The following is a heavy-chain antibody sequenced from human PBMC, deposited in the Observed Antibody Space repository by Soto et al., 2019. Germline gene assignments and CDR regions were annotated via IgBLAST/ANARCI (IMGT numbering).Heavy chain of an antibody. D-gene: IGHD3-16*01. CDR2: TSYDGSNK. J-gene: IGHJ4*02. CDR3: ARWGTTGGLDV. V-gene: IGHV3-30*19. Sequence: QVQLVESGGGVVQPGASLRLSCVGSGFTFRSYVIHWVRQAPGKGLEWVALTSYDGSNKYYDDSVKGRFTISRDNSRNTVDLHMDSLRREDTALYDCARWGTTGGLDVWGQGTLVSVSS. CDR1: GFTFRSYV.